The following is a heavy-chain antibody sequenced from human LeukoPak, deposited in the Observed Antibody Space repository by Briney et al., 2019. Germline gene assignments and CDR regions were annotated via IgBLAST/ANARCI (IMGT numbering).Heavy chain of an antibody. D-gene: IGHD3-16*02. CDR3: ARVRLGELSLSSDY. CDR1: GYTFTGYY. V-gene: IGHV1-2*02. Sequence: ASVKVSCKASGYTFTGYYMHWVRQAPGQGLEWMGWINPNSGGTNYAQKFQGRVTMTTDTSTSTAYMELRSLRSDDTAVYYCARVRLGELSLSSDYWGQGTLVTVSS. CDR2: INPNSGGT. J-gene: IGHJ4*02.